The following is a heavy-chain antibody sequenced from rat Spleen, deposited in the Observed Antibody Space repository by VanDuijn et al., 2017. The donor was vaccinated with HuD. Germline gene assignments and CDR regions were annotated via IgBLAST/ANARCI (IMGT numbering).Heavy chain of an antibody. J-gene: IGHJ2*01. V-gene: IGHV5S13*01. CDR1: GFTFSNYG. Sequence: EVQVVESGGGLVQPGRSLKLSCAASGFTFSNYGMAWVRQAPTKGLEWVASISTSGGSTYYRDSVKGRFTISSENAKSTLYLQMDSLRSEDTATYYCARRHYGYTDYFDYWGQGVMVTVSS. D-gene: IGHD1-6*01. CDR2: ISTSGGST. CDR3: ARRHYGYTDYFDY.